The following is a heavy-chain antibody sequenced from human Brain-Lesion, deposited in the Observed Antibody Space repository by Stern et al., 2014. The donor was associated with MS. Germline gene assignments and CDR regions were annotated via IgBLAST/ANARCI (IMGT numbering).Heavy chain of an antibody. CDR2: IYYSGLT. D-gene: IGHD1-26*01. CDR1: GGSISSCTYY. Sequence: QLQLQESGPGLVKPSETLSLTCTVSGGSISSCTYYWAWIRQPPGKGLEWIWNIYYSGLTYSNPSLKNRVPISVDMSKTQFSLKLSSLTAADTAIYYCARHDSVPRPSQLYSARDRGPGYFDYWGQGTLVTVSS. J-gene: IGHJ4*02. CDR3: ARHDSVPRPSQLYSARDRGPGYFDY. V-gene: IGHV4-39*01.